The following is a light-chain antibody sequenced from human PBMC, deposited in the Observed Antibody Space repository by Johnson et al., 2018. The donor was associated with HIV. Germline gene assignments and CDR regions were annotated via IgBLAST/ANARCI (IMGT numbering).Light chain of an antibody. CDR1: SSNIGNNY. CDR3: GTWYSSLSAGL. Sequence: QSVLTQPPSVSAAPGQKVTISCSGSSSNIGNNYVSWYQQLPGTAPKLIMYENNKRPSGIPDRFSGSKSGTSATLGITGLQTGDEADYYCGTWYSSLSAGLCGTGTKVTVL. CDR2: ENN. J-gene: IGLJ1*01. V-gene: IGLV1-51*02.